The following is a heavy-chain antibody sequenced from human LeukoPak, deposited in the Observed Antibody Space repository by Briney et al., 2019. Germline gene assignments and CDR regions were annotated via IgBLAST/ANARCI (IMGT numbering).Heavy chain of an antibody. V-gene: IGHV1-18*01. CDR1: GYTFSTYA. Sequence: APVKVSCKASGYTFSTYAMNWVRQAPGQGLEWMGWISAYNGNTNYAQKLQGRVTMTTDTSTSTAYMELRSLRSDDTAVYYCARVEYCSSTSRLPPANWFDPWGQGTLVTVSS. J-gene: IGHJ5*02. D-gene: IGHD2-2*01. CDR3: ARVEYCSSTSRLPPANWFDP. CDR2: ISAYNGNT.